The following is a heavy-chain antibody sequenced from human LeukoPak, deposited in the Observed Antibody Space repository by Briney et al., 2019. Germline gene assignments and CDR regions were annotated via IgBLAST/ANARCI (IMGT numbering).Heavy chain of an antibody. CDR3: ARDPGIRRRFDY. CDR2: INSDGSRT. CDR1: GFTFSSYW. Sequence: PGGSLRPSCAASGFTFSSYWMLWVRHAAGKGLVWVSRINSDGSRTSYADSVKGRFTISRDNAKNSLYLQINSLRAEDTAVYYCARDPGIRRRFDYWGQGTLVTVSS. J-gene: IGHJ4*02. V-gene: IGHV3-74*01. D-gene: IGHD3-16*01.